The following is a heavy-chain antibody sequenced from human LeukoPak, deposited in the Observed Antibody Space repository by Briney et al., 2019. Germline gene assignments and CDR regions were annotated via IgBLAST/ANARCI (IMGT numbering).Heavy chain of an antibody. CDR3: ARGDYGDNFDY. Sequence: ASVKVSCKASGYTFTSYGISWVRQAPGQGLEWVGWINAYNGNTNYAQKLQGRVTMTTDTSTSTAYMELRSLRSDDTAVYFCARGDYGDNFDYWGQGALVTVSS. V-gene: IGHV1-18*01. D-gene: IGHD4-17*01. J-gene: IGHJ4*02. CDR1: GYTFTSYG. CDR2: INAYNGNT.